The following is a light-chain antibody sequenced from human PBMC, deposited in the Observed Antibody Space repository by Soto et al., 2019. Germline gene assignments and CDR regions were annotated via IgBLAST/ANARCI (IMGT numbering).Light chain of an antibody. CDR3: QQSYSTPIT. CDR1: QSISSY. V-gene: IGKV1-39*01. CDR2: AAS. J-gene: IGKJ5*01. Sequence: DIQMTQSPSSLSASVGDRVTITYRASQSISSYLNWYQQKPGKAPKLLIYAASSLQSGVPSRFSGSGSGTDFTLTISSLQPEDFATYYCQQSYSTPITCGQGTRLEIK.